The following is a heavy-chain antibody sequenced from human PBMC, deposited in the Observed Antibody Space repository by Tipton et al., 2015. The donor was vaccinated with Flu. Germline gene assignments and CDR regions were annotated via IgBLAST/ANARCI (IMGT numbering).Heavy chain of an antibody. J-gene: IGHJ4*02. D-gene: IGHD6-6*01. CDR1: GGSISSGDYY. V-gene: IGHV4-30-4*01. Sequence: TLSLTCTVSGGSISSGDYYWSWIRQPPGKGLEWIGYIYYSGSTYYNPSLKSRVTISVDTSKNQFSLKLSSVTAADTAVYYCARVGWQLVRDYFDYWGQGTLVTVSS. CDR3: ARVGWQLVRDYFDY. CDR2: IYYSGST.